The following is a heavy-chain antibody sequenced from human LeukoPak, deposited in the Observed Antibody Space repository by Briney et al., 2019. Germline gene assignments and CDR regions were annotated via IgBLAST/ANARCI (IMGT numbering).Heavy chain of an antibody. CDR3: ARAATVTTGDEY. CDR2: IYYSGST. V-gene: IGHV4-30-4*08. D-gene: IGHD4-17*01. J-gene: IGHJ4*02. Sequence: SETLSLTCTVSGGSISSGDYYWSWIRQPPGKGLEWIGYIYYSGSTYYNPSLESRVTISVDTSKNQFSLKLSSVTAADTAVYYCARAATVTTGDEYWGQGTLVTVSS. CDR1: GGSISSGDYY.